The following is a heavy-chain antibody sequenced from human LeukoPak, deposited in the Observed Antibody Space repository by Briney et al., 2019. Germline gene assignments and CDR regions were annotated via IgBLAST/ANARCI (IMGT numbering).Heavy chain of an antibody. D-gene: IGHD2/OR15-2a*01. Sequence: SETLSLTCTVSGGSISSSSYYWGWIRQPPGKGLEWIGSIYYSGSTYYNPSLKSRVTISEDTSKNQFSLKLSSVTAADTAVYYCATDPTEGYFNWFDPWGQGTLVTVSS. CDR1: GGSISSSSYY. CDR3: ATDPTEGYFNWFDP. V-gene: IGHV4-39*02. CDR2: IYYSGST. J-gene: IGHJ5*02.